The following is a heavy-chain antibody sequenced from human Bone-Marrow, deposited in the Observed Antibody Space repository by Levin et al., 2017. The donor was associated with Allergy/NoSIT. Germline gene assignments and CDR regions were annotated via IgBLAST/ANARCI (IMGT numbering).Heavy chain of an antibody. J-gene: IGHJ6*02. CDR3: ARDGSRLPDYDYVWGSYRFYGMDV. CDR1: GYTFIKYG. Sequence: GESLKISCKASGYTFIKYGISWVRQAPGQGLEWMGWISPYSGNTKDALKFQARVTMTTDTSTNTAYMELRSLRSDDTAVYYCARDGSRLPDYDYVWGSYRFYGMDVWGQGTTVTVSS. D-gene: IGHD3-16*02. CDR2: ISPYSGNT. V-gene: IGHV1-18*01.